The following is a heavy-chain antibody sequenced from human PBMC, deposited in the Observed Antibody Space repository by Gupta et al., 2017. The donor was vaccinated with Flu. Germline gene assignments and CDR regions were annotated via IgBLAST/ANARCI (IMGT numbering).Heavy chain of an antibody. V-gene: IGHV3-21*01. D-gene: IGHD2-15*01. Sequence: VRQAPGKGLEWVASITSSSSYIYYTESGKGRFTISRDNAKNSLDLHMNSLRVDDTAIYYCAKVQGVCSGGSCFEQLGGMDVWGQGITVTVSS. J-gene: IGHJ6*02. CDR3: AKVQGVCSGGSCFEQLGGMDV. CDR2: ITSSSSYI.